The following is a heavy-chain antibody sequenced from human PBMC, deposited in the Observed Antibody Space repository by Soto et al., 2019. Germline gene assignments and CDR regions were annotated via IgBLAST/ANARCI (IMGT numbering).Heavy chain of an antibody. D-gene: IGHD4-17*01. CDR1: GFTFSTFA. V-gene: IGHV3-23*01. CDR3: AKGLGDYSYSYYYAMDV. CDR2: ISGSGGST. J-gene: IGHJ6*02. Sequence: EVQLLESGGGLVQPRGSLRLSCAASGFTFSTFAMNWVRQAPGKGLEWVSGISGSGGSTYYAESVKGRFTISRDNSENTLYLQMNSLRAEDTAAYYCAKGLGDYSYSYYYAMDVWGQGTTVTVSS.